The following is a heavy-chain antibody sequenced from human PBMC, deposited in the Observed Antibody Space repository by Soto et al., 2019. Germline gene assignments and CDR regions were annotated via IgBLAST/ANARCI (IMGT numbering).Heavy chain of an antibody. CDR1: GYSFTSYW. Sequence: GESLKISCKGSGYSFTSYWIGWVRQMPGKGLEWMGIIYPGDSDTRYSPSFQGQVTISADKSISTAYLQWSSLKASDTAMYYCARTYSSSWDNYYYYGMDVWGQGTTVTVSS. CDR3: ARTYSSSWDNYYYYGMDV. CDR2: IYPGDSDT. D-gene: IGHD6-13*01. J-gene: IGHJ6*02. V-gene: IGHV5-51*01.